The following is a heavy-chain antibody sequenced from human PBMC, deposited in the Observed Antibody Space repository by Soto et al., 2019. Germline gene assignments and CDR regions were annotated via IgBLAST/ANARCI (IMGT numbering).Heavy chain of an antibody. J-gene: IGHJ4*02. CDR2: ISAYNGNT. CDR3: AISYGLMVYARGYYFDY. CDR1: GYTFTSYG. D-gene: IGHD2-8*01. Sequence: GASVKVSCKASGYTFTSYGISWVRQAPGQGLEWMGWISAYNGNTNYAQKLQGRVTMTTDTSTSTAYMELRSLRSDDTAVYYCAISYGLMVYARGYYFDYWGQGTLVTVSS. V-gene: IGHV1-18*01.